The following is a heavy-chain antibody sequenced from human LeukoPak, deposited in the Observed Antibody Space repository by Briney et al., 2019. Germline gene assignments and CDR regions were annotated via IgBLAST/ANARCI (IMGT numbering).Heavy chain of an antibody. CDR3: ARRGPCYDSSSYYYESGTYYFDY. CDR1: GYSFTTYW. Sequence: GESLKISCKGSGYSFTTYWIGWVRQMPGKGLEWMGIIYPGDSNTRYSPSSQGQVTISADKSISTAYLQWSSLKASDTAMYYCARRGPCYDSSSYYYESGTYYFDYWGQGTLVTVSS. J-gene: IGHJ4*02. V-gene: IGHV5-51*01. CDR2: IYPGDSNT. D-gene: IGHD3-22*01.